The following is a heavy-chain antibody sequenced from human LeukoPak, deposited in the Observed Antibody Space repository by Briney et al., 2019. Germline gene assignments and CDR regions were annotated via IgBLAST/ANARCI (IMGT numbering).Heavy chain of an antibody. J-gene: IGHJ4*02. D-gene: IGHD2-2*01. CDR3: ARAASLDY. CDR1: GYTFTSYG. V-gene: IGHV7-4-1*02. Sequence: ASVKVSCKASGYTFTSYGISWVRQAPGQGLEWMGWINTNTRKPTYAQGFTGRFVFSLDSSVSTAYLQINSLNAEGTAVYYCARAASLDYWGQGTLVTVSS. CDR2: INTNTRKP.